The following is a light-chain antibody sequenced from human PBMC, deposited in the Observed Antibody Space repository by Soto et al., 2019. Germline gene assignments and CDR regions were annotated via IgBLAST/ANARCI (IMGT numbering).Light chain of an antibody. V-gene: IGKV1-39*01. CDR2: AAS. J-gene: IGKJ3*01. CDR1: QSISSY. Sequence: DIQMTQSPSSLSASVGDRVTITCRASQSISSYLNWYQQRPGKAPSLLIYAASSLQSGVPSRFSGGGSGTDFTLTISSLQPEEFATYYCQQSYSTPLTFGPGTKVDIK. CDR3: QQSYSTPLT.